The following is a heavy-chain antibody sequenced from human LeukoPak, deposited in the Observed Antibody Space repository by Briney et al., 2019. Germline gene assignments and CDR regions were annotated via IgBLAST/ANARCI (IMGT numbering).Heavy chain of an antibody. J-gene: IGHJ4*02. CDR1: GGSISSGGYS. CDR2: IYHSGST. Sequence: SETLSLTCAVSGGSISSGGYSWSWIRQPPGKGLEWIGYIYHSGSTYYNPSLKSRVTISVDRSKNQFSLKLSSVTAADTAVYYCARDRYGGYFDYWGQGTLVTVSS. V-gene: IGHV4-30-2*01. CDR3: ARDRYGGYFDY. D-gene: IGHD3-10*01.